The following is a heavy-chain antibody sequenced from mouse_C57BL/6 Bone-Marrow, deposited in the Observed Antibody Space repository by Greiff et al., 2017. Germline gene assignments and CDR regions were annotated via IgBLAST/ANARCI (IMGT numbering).Heavy chain of an antibody. J-gene: IGHJ3*01. Sequence: QVQLQQPGAELVRPGTSVKLSCKASGYTFTSYWMHWVKQRPGQGLEWIGVIEPSDSYTNYNQKFKGKATLTVDTSSSTAYMQLSSLTSEDSAVYYCARGDLGFAYWGQGTLVTVSA. CDR1: GYTFTSYW. D-gene: IGHD3-3*01. CDR2: IEPSDSYT. V-gene: IGHV1-59*01. CDR3: ARGDLGFAY.